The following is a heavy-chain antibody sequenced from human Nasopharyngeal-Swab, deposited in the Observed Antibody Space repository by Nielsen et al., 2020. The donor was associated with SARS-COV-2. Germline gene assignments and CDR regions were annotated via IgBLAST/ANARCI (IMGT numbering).Heavy chain of an antibody. J-gene: IGHJ4*02. Sequence: GESLKISCTTSGSTFGDYAMSWFRQAPGMGLEWVAFIRSKAYGGTTEYAASVKGRFTISRDDSESIAYLQMNSLRTEDTAVYYCTRTFYSASGGYFDDYWGQGTLVTVSS. CDR2: IRSKAYGGTT. CDR1: GSTFGDYA. D-gene: IGHD3-22*01. V-gene: IGHV3-49*03. CDR3: TRTFYSASGGYFDDY.